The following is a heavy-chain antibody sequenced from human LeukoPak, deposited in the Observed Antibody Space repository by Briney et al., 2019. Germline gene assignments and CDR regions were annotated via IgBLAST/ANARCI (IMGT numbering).Heavy chain of an antibody. V-gene: IGHV1-2*06. CDR3: ARLTSSIAVGYYYYYMDV. CDR2: INPNSGGT. CDR1: GYTFTGYY. D-gene: IGHD6-19*01. J-gene: IGHJ6*03. Sequence: GASVKVSCKASGYTFTGYYMHWVRQAPGQGLEWMGRINPNSGGTNYAQKFQGSVTMTRDTSISTAYMELSRLRSDDTAVYYCARLTSSIAVGYYYYYMDVWGKGTTVAVSS.